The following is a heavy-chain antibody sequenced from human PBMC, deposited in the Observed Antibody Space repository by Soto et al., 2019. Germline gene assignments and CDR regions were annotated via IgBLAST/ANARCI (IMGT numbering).Heavy chain of an antibody. Sequence: QVQLVESGGGVVQPGRSLRLSCAASGFTFSSYGMHWVRQAPGKGLEWVAVIWYDGSNKYYADSVKGRFTISRGNSKNTLYLQMNSLRAEDTAVYYCARDKGRASGSYPTDAFDIWGQGTMVTVSS. V-gene: IGHV3-33*01. CDR2: IWYDGSNK. J-gene: IGHJ3*02. CDR3: ARDKGRASGSYPTDAFDI. D-gene: IGHD1-26*01. CDR1: GFTFSSYG.